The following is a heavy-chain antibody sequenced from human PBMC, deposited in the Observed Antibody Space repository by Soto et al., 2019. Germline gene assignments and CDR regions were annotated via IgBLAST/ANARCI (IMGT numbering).Heavy chain of an antibody. CDR3: ARDYYGSGSPYFDY. Sequence: ASVKVSCKASGYTFTGYYMHWVRQAPGQGLEWMGWINPNSGGTNYAQKFQGWVTMTRDTSISTAYMELSRLRSDDTAVYYCARDYYGSGSPYFDYWGQGTLVTVS. V-gene: IGHV1-2*04. CDR1: GYTFTGYY. J-gene: IGHJ4*02. CDR2: INPNSGGT. D-gene: IGHD3-10*01.